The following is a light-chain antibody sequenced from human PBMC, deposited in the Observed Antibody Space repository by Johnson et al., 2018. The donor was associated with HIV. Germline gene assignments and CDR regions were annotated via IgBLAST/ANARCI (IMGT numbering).Light chain of an antibody. CDR1: GSNLGII. V-gene: IGLV1-51*02. J-gene: IGLJ1*01. CDR2: EIN. CDR3: GTWDSSLSAVGYV. Sequence: QSVLTQPPSVSAAPGKRVTFSASGTGSNLGIIIVPGYSQLPGTPPKLLTYEINNQPQGIPARFPGPKSARSATLAIPALQPGTEADYYGGTWDSSLSAVGYVFGTGTKVTVL.